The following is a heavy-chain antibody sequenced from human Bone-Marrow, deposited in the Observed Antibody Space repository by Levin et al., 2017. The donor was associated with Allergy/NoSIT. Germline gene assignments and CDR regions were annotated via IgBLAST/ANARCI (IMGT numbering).Heavy chain of an antibody. CDR1: GFTFSSYG. D-gene: IGHD6-19*01. Sequence: GESLKISCAASGFTFSSYGMHWVRQAPGKGLEWVAVISYDGSNKYYADSVKGRFTISRDNSKNTLYLQMNSLRAEDTAVYYCAKDGYSSGWEFDYWGQGTLVTVSS. V-gene: IGHV3-30*18. CDR2: ISYDGSNK. J-gene: IGHJ4*02. CDR3: AKDGYSSGWEFDY.